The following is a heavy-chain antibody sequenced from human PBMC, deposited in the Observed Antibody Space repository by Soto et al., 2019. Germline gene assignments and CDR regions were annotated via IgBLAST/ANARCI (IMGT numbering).Heavy chain of an antibody. V-gene: IGHV4-59*01. CDR3: ARRPGVGCGYYGEQDWFYP. D-gene: IGHD3-22*01. CDR2: IYYSGST. J-gene: IGHJ5*02. Sequence: SETLSLTCTGSGGSTSRYDRSWIRHPPGKELEWIGYIYYSGSTNYNPSLKSRVTISVDTSKNQFSLKLSSVTAADTAVYYCARRPGVGCGYYGEQDWFYPRAQGTLVTGSS. CDR1: GGSTSRYD.